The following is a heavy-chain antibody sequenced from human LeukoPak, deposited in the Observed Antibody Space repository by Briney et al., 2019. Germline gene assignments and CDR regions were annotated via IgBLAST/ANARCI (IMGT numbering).Heavy chain of an antibody. CDR3: AKFGDILTGYPYYFDY. D-gene: IGHD3-9*01. Sequence: PGGSLRLSCAASGLTISSHEMSWVRQAPGKGLEWVSAISGSGGSTYYADSVKGRFTISRDNSKNTLYLQINSLRAEDTAVYYCAKFGDILTGYPYYFDYWGQGTLVTVSS. CDR1: GLTISSHE. J-gene: IGHJ4*02. V-gene: IGHV3-23*01. CDR2: ISGSGGST.